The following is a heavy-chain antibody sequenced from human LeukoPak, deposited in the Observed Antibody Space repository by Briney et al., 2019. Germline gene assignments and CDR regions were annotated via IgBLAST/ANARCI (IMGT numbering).Heavy chain of an antibody. V-gene: IGHV1-69*06. D-gene: IGHD4-23*01. CDR1: GGTFSSYA. Sequence: SVKVSCKASGGTFSSYAISWVRQAPGQGLEWMGRIIPIFGTANYAQKFQGRVTITADKSTSTVYMELSSLRSEDTAVYYCARDWYGGNSGGFDYWGQGTLVTVSS. CDR3: ARDWYGGNSGGFDY. CDR2: IIPIFGTA. J-gene: IGHJ4*02.